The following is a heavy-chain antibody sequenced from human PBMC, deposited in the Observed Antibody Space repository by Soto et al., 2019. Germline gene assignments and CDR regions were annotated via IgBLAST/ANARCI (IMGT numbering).Heavy chain of an antibody. D-gene: IGHD4-17*01. CDR3: AKDMKWGGMTTIHYFDS. CDR1: GFTVDDYA. Sequence: EVQLVESGGGLVQPGRSLRLSCAASGFTVDDYAMHWVRQAPGKGLEWVSGISSNSDTIDYADSVKGRFTISRDNAKNSLFLQMTSLRPEDTAWYYCAKDMKWGGMTTIHYFDSWGQGTLVTVSS. J-gene: IGHJ4*02. V-gene: IGHV3-9*01. CDR2: ISSNSDTI.